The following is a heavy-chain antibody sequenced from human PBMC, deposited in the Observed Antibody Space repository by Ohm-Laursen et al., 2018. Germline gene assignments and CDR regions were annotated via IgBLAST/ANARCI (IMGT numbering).Heavy chain of an antibody. V-gene: IGHV4-34*01. D-gene: IGHD6-19*01. Sequence: SDTLSLTCAVYGGSFSGYYWSWIRQPPGKGLEWIGEINHSGSTNYNPSLKSRVTISVDTSKNQFSLKLSSVTAADTAVYYCARVNYSSGWYFDYWGQGIRVTVSS. CDR3: ARVNYSSGWYFDY. J-gene: IGHJ4*02. CDR1: GGSFSGYY. CDR2: INHSGST.